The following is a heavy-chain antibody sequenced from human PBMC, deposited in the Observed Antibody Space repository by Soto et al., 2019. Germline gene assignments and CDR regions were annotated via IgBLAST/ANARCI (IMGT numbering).Heavy chain of an antibody. D-gene: IGHD2-15*01. CDR2: INHSGST. CDR1: GGSFSGYY. J-gene: IGHJ5*02. CDR3: ARGSIYECSGGSCYSGFDP. Sequence: PSETLSLTCAVYGGSFSGYYWSWIRQPSGKGLEWIGEINHSGSTNYNPSLKSRVTISVDTSKNQFSLKLSSVTAADTAVYYCARGSIYECSGGSCYSGFDPWGQGTLVTVSS. V-gene: IGHV4-34*01.